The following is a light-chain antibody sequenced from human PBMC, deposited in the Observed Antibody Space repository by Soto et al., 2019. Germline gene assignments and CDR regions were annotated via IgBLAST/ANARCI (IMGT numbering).Light chain of an antibody. J-gene: IGLJ1*01. V-gene: IGLV1-44*01. CDR2: SNN. CDR1: SSNIGGNA. Sequence: QSVLTQPPSASGTPGQRVTISCSGSSSNIGGNAVNWYQQLPGTTPKLLIYSNNQRPSGVPDRFSGSKSGTSASPAISGLQSEDEADYYCAAWDDSLSGYVFGTGTKVTVL. CDR3: AAWDDSLSGYV.